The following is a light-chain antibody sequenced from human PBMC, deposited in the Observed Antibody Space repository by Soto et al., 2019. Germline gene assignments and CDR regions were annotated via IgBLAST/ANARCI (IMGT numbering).Light chain of an antibody. CDR2: AAS. V-gene: IGKV1-39*01. CDR1: QSISSY. J-gene: IGKJ4*01. CDR3: QQSYSTLLT. Sequence: DIQMTQSPSSLSASVGDRVTITCRASQSISSYLNWYQQKPGKAPKLLIYAASSVQSVVPSRFSGSGSGTDFTLTISSLQPEDVSPYYCQQSYSTLLTFGGGTKVEIK.